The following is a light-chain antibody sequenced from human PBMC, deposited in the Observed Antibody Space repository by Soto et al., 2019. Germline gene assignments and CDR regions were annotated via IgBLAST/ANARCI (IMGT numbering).Light chain of an antibody. Sequence: DHQMTQSPATLSASVGDRVTITCRASQSISTWLAWYQQKPGKAPKLLISGVSNLESGVPSRCSGSRSGTEFTLTISTLQPADFATNFCQHYHSFGQGTKLEIK. CDR3: QHYHS. V-gene: IGKV1-5*01. CDR1: QSISTW. CDR2: GVS. J-gene: IGKJ2*01.